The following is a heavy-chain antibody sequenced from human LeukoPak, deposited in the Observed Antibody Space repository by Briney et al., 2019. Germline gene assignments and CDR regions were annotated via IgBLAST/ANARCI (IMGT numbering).Heavy chain of an antibody. CDR1: GSRFTSYW. Sequence: GSLQISCKGSGSRFTSYWIGWARQLPGKGLEWMGIIYPGDSDTRYSPSFQGQVTISADKSISTAYLQWSSLKASDTAMYYCARQGYDYVWGSYRSDAFDIWGQGTMVTVSS. D-gene: IGHD3-16*02. V-gene: IGHV5-51*01. CDR2: IYPGDSDT. J-gene: IGHJ3*02. CDR3: ARQGYDYVWGSYRSDAFDI.